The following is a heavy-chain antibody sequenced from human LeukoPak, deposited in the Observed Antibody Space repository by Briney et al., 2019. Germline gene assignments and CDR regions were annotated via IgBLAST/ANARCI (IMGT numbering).Heavy chain of an antibody. CDR1: GFTFSSYG. CDR3: AKGYYGDLTNNWFDP. Sequence: PGGSLRLSCAASGFTFSSYGMHWVRQAPGKELEWVAFIRYDGSNKYYGDSVKGRFTISRDNSKNTLYLQMNSLRAEDTAVYYCAKGYYGDLTNNWFDPWGQGTLVTVSS. V-gene: IGHV3-30*02. D-gene: IGHD4-17*01. J-gene: IGHJ5*02. CDR2: IRYDGSNK.